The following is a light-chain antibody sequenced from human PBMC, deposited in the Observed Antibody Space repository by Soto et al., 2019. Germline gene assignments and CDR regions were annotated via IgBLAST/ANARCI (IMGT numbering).Light chain of an antibody. CDR1: QSVGTN. J-gene: IGKJ1*01. V-gene: IGKV3-15*01. Sequence: ERVMTQSPVTLSVSPGESVTLSCRASQSVGTNLAWYQQKPGQAPSLLIYGVSTRATGIPTRLSGSGSGRQFTLTISRLQSEDFAVYYCQQYNNWPHTFGRGTKVEIK. CDR3: QQYNNWPHT. CDR2: GVS.